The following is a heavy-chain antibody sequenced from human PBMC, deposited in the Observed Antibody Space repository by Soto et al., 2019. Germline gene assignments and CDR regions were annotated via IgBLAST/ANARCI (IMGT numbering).Heavy chain of an antibody. D-gene: IGHD2-2*01. Sequence: QVQLVQSGAEVKKPGASVKVSCKASGYTFTSYYMHWVRQAPGQGLEWMGIINPSGGSTSYAQKFQGRVXXTXDXXTSTVYMELSSLRSEDTAVYYCAGVVRSPAAPFDYWGQGTLVTVSS. CDR1: GYTFTSYY. CDR3: AGVVRSPAAPFDY. V-gene: IGHV1-46*03. CDR2: INPSGGST. J-gene: IGHJ4*02.